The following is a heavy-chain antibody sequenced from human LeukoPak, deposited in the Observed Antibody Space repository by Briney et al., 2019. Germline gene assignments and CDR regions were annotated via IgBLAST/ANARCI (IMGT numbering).Heavy chain of an antibody. CDR2: ISSSSSYI. CDR1: GFIFSSYS. Sequence: GGSLRLSCAASGFIFSSYSMNWVRQAPGKGLEWVSSISSSSSYIYYADSVKGRFTISRDNAKNSLYLQMNSLRAEDTAVYYCARRPNPYYYDSSGYYEFWDYWGQGTLVTVSS. V-gene: IGHV3-21*01. J-gene: IGHJ4*02. D-gene: IGHD3-22*01. CDR3: ARRPNPYYYDSSGYYEFWDY.